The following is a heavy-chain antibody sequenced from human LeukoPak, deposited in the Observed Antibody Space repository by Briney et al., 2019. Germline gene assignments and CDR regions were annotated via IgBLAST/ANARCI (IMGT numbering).Heavy chain of an antibody. CDR2: INAYNGDT. CDR3: ARDGSGHWFGP. J-gene: IGHJ5*02. Sequence: ASVKVSCKASGYTFNTYGISWVRQAPGQELEWMGWINAYNGDTNHAQKFQGRVTMTTDTSTTTAYMELRSLRSDDTAVYYCARDGSGHWFGPWGQGTLVTVSS. CDR1: GYTFNTYG. V-gene: IGHV1-18*04. D-gene: IGHD6-25*01.